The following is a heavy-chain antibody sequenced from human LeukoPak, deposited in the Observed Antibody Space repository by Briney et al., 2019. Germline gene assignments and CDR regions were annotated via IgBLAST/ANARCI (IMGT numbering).Heavy chain of an antibody. CDR1: GGSISSYY. D-gene: IGHD6-19*01. V-gene: IGHV4-59*08. CDR3: ALHEGGSSGWRSLFVY. CDR2: IYYSGST. J-gene: IGHJ4*02. Sequence: SETLSHTCTVSGGSISSYYWSWIRQPPGKGLEWIGYIYYSGSTNYNPSLKSRVTISVDTSKNQFSLKLSSVTAADTAVYYCALHEGGSSGWRSLFVYWSQGTLVTVSS.